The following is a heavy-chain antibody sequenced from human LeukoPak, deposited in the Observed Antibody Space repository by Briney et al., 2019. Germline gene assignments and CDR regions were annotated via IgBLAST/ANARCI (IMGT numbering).Heavy chain of an antibody. V-gene: IGHV3-7*01. J-gene: IGHJ5*02. CDR1: GFTFSSYW. CDR2: IKEDGSEK. CDR3: AKDGGGTS. Sequence: GGSLRLSCVASGFTFSSYWMNWVRQAPGKGLEWVANIKEDGSEKYYVDSVKGRFTVSRDNAKNSLYLQMNSLRAEDTAVYYCAKDGGGTSWGQGSLVTVSS. D-gene: IGHD1-26*01.